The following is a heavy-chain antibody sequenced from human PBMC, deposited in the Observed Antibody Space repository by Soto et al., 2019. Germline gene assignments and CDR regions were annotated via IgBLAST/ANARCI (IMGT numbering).Heavy chain of an antibody. V-gene: IGHV3-53*01. J-gene: IGHJ3*02. CDR2: INTGGNT. CDR1: GFNVSSNY. CDR3: TRDRGFDM. Sequence: EVQLVESGGGLIQPGGSLRLSCAASGFNVSSNYMSWVRQAPGKGLEWVSIINTGGNTHYADSVKGRFTISRDNSKNTVYLLMTTLRAEDTAVYYCTRDRGFDMWGQGTTVNVSS.